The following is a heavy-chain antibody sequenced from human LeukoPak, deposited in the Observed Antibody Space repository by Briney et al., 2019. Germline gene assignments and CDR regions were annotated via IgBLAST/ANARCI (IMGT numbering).Heavy chain of an antibody. CDR3: ARSRATYAFDI. Sequence: PGGSLRLSCTASGFTFSGDSMNWVRQAPGKGLEWVSYISSSGSTIYYADSVKGQFTISRDNAMNSLYLQMNSLRAEDTAVYYCARSRATYAFDIWGQGTMVTVSS. CDR1: GFTFSGDS. D-gene: IGHD5-12*01. CDR2: ISSSGSTI. V-gene: IGHV3-48*01. J-gene: IGHJ3*02.